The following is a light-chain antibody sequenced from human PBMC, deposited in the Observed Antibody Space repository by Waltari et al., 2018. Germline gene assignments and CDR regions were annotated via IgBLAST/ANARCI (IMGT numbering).Light chain of an antibody. CDR1: QSISTY. V-gene: IGKV1-39*01. CDR2: AAS. Sequence: DIQMTQSPSSLSASVGDRVTITCRASQSISTYLPWYQHIPGKAPNLLIYAASTLQGGVPSRFSGSGSGTDFTLTISSLQPEDFATYYCQQSSSTPPTFAQGTKVEVK. CDR3: QQSSSTPPT. J-gene: IGKJ1*01.